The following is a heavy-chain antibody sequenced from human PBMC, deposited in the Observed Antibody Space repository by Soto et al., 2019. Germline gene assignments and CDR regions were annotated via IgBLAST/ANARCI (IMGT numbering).Heavy chain of an antibody. Sequence: VKVSCNAAGGPFSSYAITWVRQAPGQGLEWMGGIIPIFGTANYAQKFQGRVTITADKSTSTAYMELSSRRSEDTAVYYCARVVDYGGKGWYYYYGMDVWGQGTTVTVSS. D-gene: IGHD4-17*01. CDR2: IIPIFGTA. CDR1: GGPFSSYA. J-gene: IGHJ6*02. V-gene: IGHV1-69*06. CDR3: ARVVDYGGKGWYYYYGMDV.